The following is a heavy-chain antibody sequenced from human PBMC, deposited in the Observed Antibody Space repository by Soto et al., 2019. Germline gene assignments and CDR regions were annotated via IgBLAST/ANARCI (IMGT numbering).Heavy chain of an antibody. CDR2: ISSNGGST. CDR3: VKIHIVVVPAAIEGNAFEI. V-gene: IGHV3-64D*06. CDR1: GFTFSSYA. Sequence: PGVSMRLSCSASGFTFSSYAMHWVRQAPGKGLEYVSAISSNGGSTYYADSVRGRFTISRDNSKNTLYLQMSSLRAEDTAVYYCVKIHIVVVPAAIEGNAFEIWGQGTMVTVSS. D-gene: IGHD2-2*02. J-gene: IGHJ3*02.